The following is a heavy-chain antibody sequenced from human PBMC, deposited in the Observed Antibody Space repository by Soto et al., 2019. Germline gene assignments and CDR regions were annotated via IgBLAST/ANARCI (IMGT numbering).Heavy chain of an antibody. J-gene: IGHJ4*02. CDR1: GFTFSSYT. V-gene: IGHV3-21*02. CDR2: ISSRSTNT. Sequence: EVQLVESGGGLIKPGGSLRLSCEDSGFTFSSYTMNWVRRAPGKGLEWVSSISSRSTNTHYADSVRGRFTISRDNAKRSLYLQMNSLRAQDTAVYYCARGPLYYCDYWGQGTLDTVSS. CDR3: ARGPLYYCDY.